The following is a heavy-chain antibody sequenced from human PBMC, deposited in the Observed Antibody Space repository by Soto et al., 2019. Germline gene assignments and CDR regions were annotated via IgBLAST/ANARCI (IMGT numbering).Heavy chain of an antibody. CDR3: ARGSPLSSSFPLDY. CDR1: GCSIRPYY. CDR2: IYYTGST. D-gene: IGHD6-6*01. Sequence: PSETLSLTCPVFGCSIRPYYWSWIRQPPGKELEWIGYIYYTGSTNYSPSLKSRVTMSLDTSKNLLSLKLNSVTAADTAVYYCARGSPLSSSFPLDYWGQGSLVTVSS. V-gene: IGHV4-59*12. J-gene: IGHJ4*02.